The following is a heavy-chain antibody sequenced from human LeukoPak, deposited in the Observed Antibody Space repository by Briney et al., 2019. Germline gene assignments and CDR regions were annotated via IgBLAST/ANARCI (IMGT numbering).Heavy chain of an antibody. CDR2: IIPIFGTA. CDR3: ARVRGYCSSTSCHTPFDY. CDR1: GGTFSSYA. V-gene: IGHV1-69*13. J-gene: IGHJ4*02. D-gene: IGHD2-2*02. Sequence: GASVKVSCKASGGTFSSYAISWVRQAPGQGLEWMGGIIPIFGTASYAQKFQGRVTITADESTSTAYMELSSLRSEDTAVYYCARVRGYCSSTSCHTPFDYWGQGTLVTVSS.